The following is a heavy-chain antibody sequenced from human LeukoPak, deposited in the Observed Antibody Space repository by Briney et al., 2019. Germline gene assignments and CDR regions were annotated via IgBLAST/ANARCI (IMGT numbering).Heavy chain of an antibody. CDR3: ARGRPYIHITGTKPYYYMDV. CDR1: GGSFSGYY. CDR2: INHSGST. Sequence: PSETLSLTCAVYGGSFSGYYWSWIRQPPGKGLEWIGEINHSGSTNYNPSLKSRVTISVDTSKNQFSLKLSSMTAADTAVYYCARGRPYIHITGTKPYYYMDVWGKGTTVTVSS. V-gene: IGHV4-34*01. D-gene: IGHD1-20*01. J-gene: IGHJ6*03.